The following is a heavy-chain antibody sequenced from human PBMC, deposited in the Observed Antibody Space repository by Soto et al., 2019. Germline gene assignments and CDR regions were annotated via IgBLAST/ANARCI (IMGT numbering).Heavy chain of an antibody. CDR1: GGTSSSYA. V-gene: IGHV1-69*01. D-gene: IGHD4-4*01. Sequence: QVQVVQSGAEVKKPGSSVRVSCKASGGTSSSYAITWMRQAPGQGLEWMGGIIPILDTTDDEQKFQGRVTVTADEYTSTVYMELSSLTSEDTAGYYCASGGTAVNRRFDFWGQGTLVTVSS. J-gene: IGHJ4*02. CDR3: ASGGTAVNRRFDF. CDR2: IIPILDTT.